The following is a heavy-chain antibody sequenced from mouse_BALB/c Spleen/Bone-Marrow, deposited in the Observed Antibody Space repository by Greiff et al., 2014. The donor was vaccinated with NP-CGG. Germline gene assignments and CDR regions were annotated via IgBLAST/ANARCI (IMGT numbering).Heavy chain of an antibody. Sequence: EVQLQQSGAELVKPGASVKLSCTASGFNIKDTYMHWVKQRPEQGLEWIGMIDPANGNTKYDPKFQGKATITADTSSNTAYLQLSSLTSEDTAVYYCASYYYGSSLFAYWGQGTLVTVSA. V-gene: IGHV14-3*02. J-gene: IGHJ3*01. CDR3: ASYYYGSSLFAY. CDR1: GFNIKDTY. D-gene: IGHD1-1*01. CDR2: IDPANGNT.